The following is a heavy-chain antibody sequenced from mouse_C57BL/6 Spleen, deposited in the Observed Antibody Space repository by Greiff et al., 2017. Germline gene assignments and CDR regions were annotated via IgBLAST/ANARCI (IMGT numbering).Heavy chain of an antibody. J-gene: IGHJ4*01. CDR2: INPGSGGT. CDR1: GYAFTNYL. V-gene: IGHV1-54*01. CDR3: ARRHSSYAMDY. Sequence: VQLQQSGAELVRPGTSVKVSCKASGYAFTNYLIEWVKQRPGQGLAWIGVINPGSGGTNYNEKFKGKATLTADKSSSTAYMQLSSLTSEDSAVYFCARRHSSYAMDYWGQGTSVTVSS.